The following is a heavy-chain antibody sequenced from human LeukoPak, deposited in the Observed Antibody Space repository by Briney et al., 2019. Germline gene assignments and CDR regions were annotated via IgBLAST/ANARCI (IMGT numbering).Heavy chain of an antibody. CDR3: ARNYGHNSKYFDF. CDR2: IRPNSGDT. Sequence: GASVTVSCQASGYTLTDYFIHWVRQAPGQGLEWMGWIRPNSGDTHYAQRFQGRVTMTRDTSVSTAHMELGRLRSDDPAIYYCARNYGHNSKYFDFWGRGPLVTVSS. D-gene: IGHD4-17*01. V-gene: IGHV1-2*02. CDR1: GYTLTDYF. J-gene: IGHJ4*02.